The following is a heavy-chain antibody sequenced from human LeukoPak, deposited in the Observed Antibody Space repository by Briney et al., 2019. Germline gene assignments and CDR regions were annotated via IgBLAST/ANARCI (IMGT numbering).Heavy chain of an antibody. CDR1: DLTLITYG. CDR3: AKDRGSGSYYIFDY. V-gene: IGHV3-30*18. Sequence: GGPLNPPVAAPDLTLITYGRHGVARPPGKGRGGGAVISYDGSNKYYADSVKGRFTISRDNSKNTLYLQMNSLRAEDTAVYYCAKDRGSGSYYIFDYWGQGTLVTVSS. D-gene: IGHD3-10*01. J-gene: IGHJ4*02. CDR2: ISYDGSNK.